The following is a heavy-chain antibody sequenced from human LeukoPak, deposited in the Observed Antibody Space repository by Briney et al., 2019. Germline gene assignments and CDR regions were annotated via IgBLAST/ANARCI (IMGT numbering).Heavy chain of an antibody. CDR2: ISYDGSNK. D-gene: IGHD2-8*01. J-gene: IGHJ4*02. V-gene: IGHV3-30*04. Sequence: GGSLRLSCAASGFTFSSYAMHWVRQAPGKGLEWVAVISYDGSNKYYADSVKGRFTISRDNSKNTLYLQMNSLRAEDTAVYYCARERGVGYCTNGVCYAFRHPLDYWGQGTLVTVSS. CDR1: GFTFSSYA. CDR3: ARERGVGYCTNGVCYAFRHPLDY.